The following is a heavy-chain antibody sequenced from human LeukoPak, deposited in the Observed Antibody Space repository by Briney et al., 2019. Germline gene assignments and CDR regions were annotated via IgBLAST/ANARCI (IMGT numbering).Heavy chain of an antibody. V-gene: IGHV3-7*01. D-gene: IGHD2-2*01. CDR1: GFTFSSYW. CDR3: ARESCSSTSCPWSPYYYYYYMDV. Sequence: GGSLRLSCAASGFTFSSYWMSWVRQAPGKGLEWVANIKQDGSEKYYVDSVKGRFTISRDNAKNSLYLQMNSLRAEDTAVYYCARESCSSTSCPWSPYYYYYYMDVWGKGTTVTVSS. CDR2: IKQDGSEK. J-gene: IGHJ6*03.